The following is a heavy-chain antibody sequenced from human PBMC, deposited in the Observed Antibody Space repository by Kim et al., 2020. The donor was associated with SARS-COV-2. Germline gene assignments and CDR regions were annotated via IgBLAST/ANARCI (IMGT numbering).Heavy chain of an antibody. CDR2: IYYSGST. CDR1: GGSVSSGSYY. Sequence: SETLSLTCTVSGGSVSSGSYYWSWIRQPPGKGLEWIGYIYYSGSTNYNPSLKSRVTISVDTSTNQFSLKLSSVTAADTAVYYCARVRGVSRDDPITMVRGVIINYRNYWGQGTLVTVSS. V-gene: IGHV4-61*01. CDR3: ARVRGVSRDDPITMVRGVIINYRNY. J-gene: IGHJ4*02. D-gene: IGHD3-10*01.